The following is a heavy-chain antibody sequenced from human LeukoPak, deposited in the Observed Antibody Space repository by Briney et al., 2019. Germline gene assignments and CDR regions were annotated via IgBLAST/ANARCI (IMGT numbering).Heavy chain of an antibody. Sequence: ASVKVSCKASGYTFTSYDINWVRQATGQGLEWMGWMNPNSGNTGYAQKFQGRVTMTEDTSSDTAYMELSSLRSEDTAVYYCATHNILTGYYYAFDIWGQGTMVTVSS. D-gene: IGHD3-9*01. CDR3: ATHNILTGYYYAFDI. CDR2: MNPNSGNT. J-gene: IGHJ3*02. V-gene: IGHV1-8*01. CDR1: GYTFTSYD.